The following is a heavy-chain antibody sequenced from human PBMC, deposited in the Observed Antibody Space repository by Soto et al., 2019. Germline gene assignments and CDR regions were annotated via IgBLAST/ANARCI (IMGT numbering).Heavy chain of an antibody. J-gene: IGHJ4*02. CDR2: VSYDGSNK. CDR3: AKDIGSSSWYWTATLDY. D-gene: IGHD6-13*01. Sequence: QVQLVESGGGVVQPGRSLRLSCAASGFTFSSYGMHWVRQAPGKGLEWVAVVSYDGSNKYYADSVKGRFTISRDNSKNTPYLQMNSLGAEDTAVYYCAKDIGSSSWYWTATLDYWGQGTLVTVSS. CDR1: GFTFSSYG. V-gene: IGHV3-30*18.